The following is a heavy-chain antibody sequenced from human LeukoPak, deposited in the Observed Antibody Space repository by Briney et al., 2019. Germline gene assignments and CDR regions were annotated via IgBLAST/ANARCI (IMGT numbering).Heavy chain of an antibody. J-gene: IGHJ3*02. D-gene: IGHD3-22*01. V-gene: IGHV3-23*01. Sequence: GGSLRLSCAASGFTFSSYAMSWVRQAPGKGLEWVSAISGSGGSTYYADSVKGRFTISRDNSKNTLYLQMNSLRAEDTAVYYCAKAGGITMIVVVQDDAFDIWGQGTMVTVSS. CDR2: ISGSGGST. CDR3: AKAGGITMIVVVQDDAFDI. CDR1: GFTFSSYA.